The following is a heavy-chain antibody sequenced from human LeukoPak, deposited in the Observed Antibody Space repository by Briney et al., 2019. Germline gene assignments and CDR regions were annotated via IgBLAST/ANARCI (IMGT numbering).Heavy chain of an antibody. J-gene: IGHJ4*02. CDR2: ISGSGGST. CDR1: GFTFSSYE. CDR3: AKEFRVRGKLGYFDY. V-gene: IGHV3-23*01. Sequence: GGSLRLSCTASGFTFSSYEMNWVRQAPGKGLEWVSAISGSGGSTYYADSVKGRFTISRDNSKNTLYLQMNSLRAEDTAVYYCAKEFRVRGKLGYFDYWGQGTLVTVSS. D-gene: IGHD7-27*01.